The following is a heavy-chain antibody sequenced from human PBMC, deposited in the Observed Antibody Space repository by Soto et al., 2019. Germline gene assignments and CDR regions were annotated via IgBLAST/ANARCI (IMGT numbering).Heavy chain of an antibody. CDR2: ISWNRGRI. J-gene: IGHJ2*01. CDR3: AKDSFSATYWYFDL. D-gene: IGHD3-16*02. Sequence: EVQLVESGGGLVQPGRSLRLSCAASGFSFDDYAMHWVRQAPGKGLEWVSGISWNRGRIGYADSVKGRFMISRDNAKNSLYLQMNSLRAEDTALYYCAKDSFSATYWYFDLWGRGTLVTVSS. CDR1: GFSFDDYA. V-gene: IGHV3-9*01.